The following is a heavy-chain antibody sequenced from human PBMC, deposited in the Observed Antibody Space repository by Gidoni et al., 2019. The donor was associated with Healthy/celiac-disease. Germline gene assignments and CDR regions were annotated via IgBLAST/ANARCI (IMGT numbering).Heavy chain of an antibody. D-gene: IGHD2-8*01. V-gene: IGHV1-2*02. Sequence: QVQLVQSGAEVKKRGDSMKVSGKASGYTVTGYYMHWVRQAPGQGLEWMGWINPNSGGTNYAQKFQGRVTMTRDTSISTAYMELSRLRSDDTAVYYCARLYCTNGVCTPDYWGQGTLVTVSS. CDR2: INPNSGGT. CDR1: GYTVTGYY. J-gene: IGHJ4*02. CDR3: ARLYCTNGVCTPDY.